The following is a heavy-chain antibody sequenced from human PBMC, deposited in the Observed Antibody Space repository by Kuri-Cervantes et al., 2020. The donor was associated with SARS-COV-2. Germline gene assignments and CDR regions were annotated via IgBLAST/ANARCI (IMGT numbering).Heavy chain of an antibody. CDR1: GGSISSSSYY. Sequence: SETLSLTCAVSGGSISSSSYYWGWIRQPPGKGLEWIGEINHSGSTNYNPSLKSRVTISVDTSENQFSLKLSSVTAADTAVYYCARGSGIAARPSTYNWFDPWGQGTLVTVSS. J-gene: IGHJ5*02. V-gene: IGHV4-39*07. CDR2: INHSGST. D-gene: IGHD6-6*01. CDR3: ARGSGIAARPSTYNWFDP.